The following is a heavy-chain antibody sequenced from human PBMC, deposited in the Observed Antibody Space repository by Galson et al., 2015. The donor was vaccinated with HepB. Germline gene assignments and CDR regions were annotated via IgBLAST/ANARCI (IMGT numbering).Heavy chain of an antibody. D-gene: IGHD3-10*01. CDR2: ISYDGSNK. J-gene: IGHJ6*02. Sequence: SLRLSCAASGFTFSSYAMHWVRQAPGKGLEWVAVISYDGSNKYHAASVKGRFTISRDNSKNMVYLQMNSLRTEDTAVFYCARDTRRVTATQYYYYGMDVWGQGTWVTVSS. CDR1: GFTFSSYA. V-gene: IGHV3-30-3*01. CDR3: ARDTRRVTATQYYYYGMDV.